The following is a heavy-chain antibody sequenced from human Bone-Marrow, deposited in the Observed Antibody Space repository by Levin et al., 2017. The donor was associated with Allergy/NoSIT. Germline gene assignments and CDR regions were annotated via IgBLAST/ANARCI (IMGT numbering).Heavy chain of an antibody. V-gene: IGHV3-33*01. CDR3: ARDKQELLLGDASDL. CDR2: IWYDGSAE. J-gene: IGHJ3*01. Sequence: GGSLRLSCAASGFTFSTYAMHWVRQVPGKGLEWVALIWYDGSAEYYADAVKGRFTISRDNSKNTLYLQMSSLRAEDTAVYFCARDKQELLLGDASDLWGQGAMVAVS. D-gene: IGHD1-7*01. CDR1: GFTFSTYA.